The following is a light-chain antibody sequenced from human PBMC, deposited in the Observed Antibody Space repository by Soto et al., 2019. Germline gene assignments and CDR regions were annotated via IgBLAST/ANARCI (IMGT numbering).Light chain of an antibody. Sequence: DVQMTQSPSTLSASVGERVTLTCRASQSINNLLVWYQQKPGKAPKFLIYDVSTLESGVPSRFSGSGSGTEFTLTISSLQPEDFATYYWQQYDSYPLTFGEGTKVDIK. V-gene: IGKV1-5*01. CDR2: DVS. CDR3: QQYDSYPLT. CDR1: QSINNL. J-gene: IGKJ4*01.